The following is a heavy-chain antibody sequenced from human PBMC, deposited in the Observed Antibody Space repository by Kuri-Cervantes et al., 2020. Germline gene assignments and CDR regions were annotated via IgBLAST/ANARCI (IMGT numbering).Heavy chain of an antibody. D-gene: IGHD1/OR15-1a*01. CDR3: ATDKNKFEY. CDR1: GFTFSSYW. J-gene: IGHJ4*02. Sequence: LSLTCAASGFTFSSYWMSWGRQAPGKGLEWVANIKEDGSEMFHVDSVKGRFTISRDNAKNSLFLQMNTLRAEDTAVYYCATDKNKFEYWGQGTLVTVSS. CDR2: IKEDGSEM. V-gene: IGHV3-7*01.